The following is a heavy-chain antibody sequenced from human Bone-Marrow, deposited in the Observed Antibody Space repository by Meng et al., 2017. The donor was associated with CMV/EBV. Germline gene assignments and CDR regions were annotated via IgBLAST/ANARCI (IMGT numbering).Heavy chain of an antibody. D-gene: IGHD7-27*01. V-gene: IGHV1-69*05. J-gene: IGHJ6*02. CDR1: GGTFSSYA. CDR3: ATRASWGPYYYYGMDV. Sequence: SVKVSCKASGGTFSSYAISWVRQAPGQGLEWMGGIIPIFGTASYAQKFQGRVTITTDESTSTAYMELSSLRSEDTAVYYCATRASWGPYYYYGMDVWGQGTTVTVSS. CDR2: IIPIFGTA.